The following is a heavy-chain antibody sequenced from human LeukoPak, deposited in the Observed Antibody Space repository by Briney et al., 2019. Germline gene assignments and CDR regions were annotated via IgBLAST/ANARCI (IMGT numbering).Heavy chain of an antibody. J-gene: IGHJ4*02. CDR1: GFTFSDYG. V-gene: IGHV3-30*18. Sequence: GRSLRLSCAASGFTFSDYGMHWVRQAPGKGLEWVALISYDGGNEFYADSVRDRFTISRDNSKNTLFLQMNSLRIEDTAVYYCAKVFEVRGARRPKDYWGQGTLVIVSS. CDR3: AKVFEVRGARRPKDY. D-gene: IGHD3-10*01. CDR2: ISYDGGNE.